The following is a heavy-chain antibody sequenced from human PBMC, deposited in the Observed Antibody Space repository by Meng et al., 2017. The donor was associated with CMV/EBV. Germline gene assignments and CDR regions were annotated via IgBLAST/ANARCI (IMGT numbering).Heavy chain of an antibody. V-gene: IGHV1-69*01. Sequence: CQSSGDTSRTYVLSWVRLAPGQGLEWMGGIIPFFHTTYYAQKFQDRVIFTSDEDTKTVYMELRSLRSEDTAVYFCTRGANWGSPFDHWGQGALVTVSS. CDR2: IIPFFHTT. J-gene: IGHJ4*02. D-gene: IGHD7-27*01. CDR3: TRGANWGSPFDH. CDR1: GDTSRTYV.